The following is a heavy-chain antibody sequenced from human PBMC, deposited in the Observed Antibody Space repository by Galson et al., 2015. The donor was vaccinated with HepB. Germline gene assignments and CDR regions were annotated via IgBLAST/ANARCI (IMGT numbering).Heavy chain of an antibody. V-gene: IGHV3-30*04. CDR1: GFTFSSYA. J-gene: IGHJ4*02. CDR3: ARSHGDTLDY. Sequence: SLRLSCAASGFTFSSYAMHWVRQAPGKGLEWVAVISYDGSNKYYADSVKGRFTISRDYSKNTLYLQMNSLRVEDTAVYYCARSHGDTLDYWGQGTLVTVSS. D-gene: IGHD3-10*01. CDR2: ISYDGSNK.